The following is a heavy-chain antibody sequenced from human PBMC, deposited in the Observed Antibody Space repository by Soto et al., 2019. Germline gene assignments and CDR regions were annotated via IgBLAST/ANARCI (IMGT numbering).Heavy chain of an antibody. CDR2: ISSSGSTI. V-gene: IGHV3-48*03. Sequence: EVQLVESGGGLVQPGGSLRLSCAASGFTFSSYEMNWVRQAPGKGLEWVSYISSSGSTIYYADSVKGRFTISRDNAKNSLYLQMNSLRAEDTAVYYCAREVLRLMDVWGQGTTVTVSS. J-gene: IGHJ6*02. CDR3: AREVLRLMDV. CDR1: GFTFSSYE.